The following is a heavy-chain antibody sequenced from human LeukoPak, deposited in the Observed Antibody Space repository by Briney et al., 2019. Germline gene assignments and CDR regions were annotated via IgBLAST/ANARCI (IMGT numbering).Heavy chain of an antibody. J-gene: IGHJ4*02. V-gene: IGHV1-46*01. Sequence: ASVKVSCKASGYTFTSYYMHWVRQAPGQGLEWMGIINPSGGSTSYAQKFQGRVTMTRDTSTSTVYMELSSLRSEDTAVYYCARGSLVVAASYYSDYWGQGTLVTVSS. CDR2: INPSGGST. D-gene: IGHD2-15*01. CDR1: GYTFTSYY. CDR3: ARGSLVVAASYYSDY.